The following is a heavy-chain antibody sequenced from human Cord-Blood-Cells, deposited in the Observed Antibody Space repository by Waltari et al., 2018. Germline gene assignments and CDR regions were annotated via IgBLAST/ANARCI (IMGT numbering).Heavy chain of an antibody. Sequence: QVQLVQSGAEVKKPGASVKVSCKASGYTFTSYAMHWVRQAPGQRLEWMGWINAGNGNTKYSQKFQGRVTITRDTSASTTYMGLSSLRSEDTAVYYCARAPLDLPYNWFDPWGQGTLVTVSS. D-gene: IGHD3-9*01. V-gene: IGHV1-3*01. J-gene: IGHJ5*02. CDR2: INAGNGNT. CDR3: ARAPLDLPYNWFDP. CDR1: GYTFTSYA.